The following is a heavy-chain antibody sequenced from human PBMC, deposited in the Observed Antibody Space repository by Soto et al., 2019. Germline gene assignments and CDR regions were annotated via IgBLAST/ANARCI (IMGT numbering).Heavy chain of an antibody. CDR3: ARDYYGDYGPPYYFDY. V-gene: IGHV1-3*01. CDR1: GYTFTSYA. J-gene: IGHJ4*02. Sequence: ASVKVSCKASGYTFTSYAMHWVRQAPGQRLEWMGWINAGNGNTKYSQKFQGRVTITRDTSASTAYMELSSLRSEDTAVYYCARDYYGDYGPPYYFDYWGQGTLVTVSS. D-gene: IGHD4-17*01. CDR2: INAGNGNT.